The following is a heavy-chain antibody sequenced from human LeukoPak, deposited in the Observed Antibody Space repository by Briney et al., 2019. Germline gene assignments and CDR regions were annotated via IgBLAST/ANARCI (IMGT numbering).Heavy chain of an antibody. CDR2: TIVIFGVA. CDR1: GGTFSSNT. D-gene: IGHD2-8*01. Sequence: AVKVSCKASGGTFSSNTISRVRHTLGQGVGWMCDTIVIFGVANYAQKFPGRVTITADEATSPSYMELSSLRTEDTAVYYCAREIQTKGAMVYAAYNWFDPWGQGTLVTVSS. V-gene: IGHV1-69*13. CDR3: AREIQTKGAMVYAAYNWFDP. J-gene: IGHJ5*02.